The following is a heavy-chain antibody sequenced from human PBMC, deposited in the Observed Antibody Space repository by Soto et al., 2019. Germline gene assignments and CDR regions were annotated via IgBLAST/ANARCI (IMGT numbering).Heavy chain of an antibody. V-gene: IGHV1-46*03. CDR2: INPSGGST. J-gene: IGHJ3*02. CDR1: GYTFTSYY. D-gene: IGHD2-2*01. Sequence: GASVKVSCKASGYTFTSYYMHWVRQAPGQGLEWMGIINPSGGSTSYAQKFQGRVTMTRDTSTSTVYMELSSLRSEDTAVYYCASDIVVVPAAPYAFDIWGQGTMVTVSS. CDR3: ASDIVVVPAAPYAFDI.